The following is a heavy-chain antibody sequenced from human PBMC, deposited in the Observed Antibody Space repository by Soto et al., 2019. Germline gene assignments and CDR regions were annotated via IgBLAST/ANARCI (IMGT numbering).Heavy chain of an antibody. CDR3: AGATDYGEYEYFQH. Sequence: QVQLVESGGGVVQPGRSLRLSCAASGFTFSSYGMHWVRQAPGKGLEWVAVIWYDGSNKYYADSVKGRFTISRDNSKNTMYLQMNSLRAEDTAVYYCAGATDYGEYEYFQHWGQGTLVTVSS. D-gene: IGHD4-17*01. CDR2: IWYDGSNK. J-gene: IGHJ1*01. V-gene: IGHV3-33*01. CDR1: GFTFSSYG.